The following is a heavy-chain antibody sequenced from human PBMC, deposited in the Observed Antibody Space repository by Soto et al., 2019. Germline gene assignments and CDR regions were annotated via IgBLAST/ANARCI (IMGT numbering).Heavy chain of an antibody. D-gene: IGHD5-18*01. V-gene: IGHV4-39*01. Sequence: SETLSLTCTVSGGSISSSTYYWGWIRQPPGKGLEWIGSIYNSGSTYSNPSLKSRVSISVDTSKKKFSLKLTSVTAADTAVYYCARRTAMPPEPFDYWGQGILVTVSS. J-gene: IGHJ4*02. CDR2: IYNSGST. CDR1: GGSISSSTYY. CDR3: ARRTAMPPEPFDY.